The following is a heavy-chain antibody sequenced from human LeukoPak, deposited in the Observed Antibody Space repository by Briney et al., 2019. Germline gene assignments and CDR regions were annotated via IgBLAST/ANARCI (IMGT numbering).Heavy chain of an antibody. CDR1: GYTFTGYY. J-gene: IGHJ4*02. V-gene: IGHV1-2*02. CDR2: INPNSGGT. Sequence: ASVKVSCKASGYTFTGYYMHWVRQAPGQGLEWMGWINPNSGGTNYAQKFQGRVTMTRDTSISTAYMELSRLRSDDTAVYYCARGRITMVRGVKPPRYYFDYWGQGTLVTVSS. CDR3: ARGRITMVRGVKPPRYYFDY. D-gene: IGHD3-10*01.